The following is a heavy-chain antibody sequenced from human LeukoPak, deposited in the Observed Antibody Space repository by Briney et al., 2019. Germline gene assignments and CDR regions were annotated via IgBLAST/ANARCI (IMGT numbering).Heavy chain of an antibody. D-gene: IGHD6-19*01. V-gene: IGHV1-18*01. J-gene: IGHJ4*02. CDR2: ISAYNGNT. Sequence: ASVKVSCKASGHTFTSYGISWVRQAPGQGLEWMGWISAYNGNTNYAQKLQGRVTMTTDTSTSTAYMELRSPRSDDTAVYYCARTRLEYSSGWYHFDYWGQGTLVTVSS. CDR1: GHTFTSYG. CDR3: ARTRLEYSSGWYHFDY.